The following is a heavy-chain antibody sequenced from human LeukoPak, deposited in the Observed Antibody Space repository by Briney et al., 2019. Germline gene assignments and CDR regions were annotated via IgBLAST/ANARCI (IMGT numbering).Heavy chain of an antibody. CDR3: AKNNGMDV. CDR1: GFALSSHW. Sequence: GGSLRLSCAASGFALSSHWMTWVRQVPGRGPEWVANVNRDGSETYYLDSVKGRFTISEDNAKNSLYLQMNSLRAEDTALYHCAKNNGMDVWGQGTTVIVSS. J-gene: IGHJ6*02. V-gene: IGHV3-7*03. CDR2: VNRDGSET.